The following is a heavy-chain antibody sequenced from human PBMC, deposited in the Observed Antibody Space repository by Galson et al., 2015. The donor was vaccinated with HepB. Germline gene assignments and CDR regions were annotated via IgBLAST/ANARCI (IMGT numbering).Heavy chain of an antibody. V-gene: IGHV3-30*02. CDR3: AKAPHGGTSVGIDY. J-gene: IGHJ4*02. Sequence: SLRLSCAASGFTFSTYGMHWVRQAPGKGLEWVAFIVYDGSNKYYEDSVKGRFTISRDNSKNTLYMQMNSLRVEDTAVYYCAKAPHGGTSVGIDYWGQGTLVTVSS. D-gene: IGHD2-15*01. CDR1: GFTFSTYG. CDR2: IVYDGSNK.